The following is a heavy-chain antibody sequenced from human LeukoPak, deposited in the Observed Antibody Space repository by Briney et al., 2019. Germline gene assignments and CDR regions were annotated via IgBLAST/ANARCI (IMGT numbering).Heavy chain of an antibody. V-gene: IGHV3-30*18. CDR3: AKDRFGVGSTYYDY. Sequence: GRSLRLSCAASGFTFSSYGMHWVRQAPGKGLEWVAVISYDGSNKYYADSVKGRFTISRDNSKNTLYLQMNSLRAEDTAVYYCAKDRFGVGSTYYDYWGQGALVTVSS. CDR1: GFTFSSYG. CDR2: ISYDGSNK. D-gene: IGHD3-3*01. J-gene: IGHJ4*02.